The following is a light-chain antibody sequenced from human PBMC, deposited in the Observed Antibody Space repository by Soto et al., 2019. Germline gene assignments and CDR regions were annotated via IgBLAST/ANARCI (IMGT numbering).Light chain of an antibody. V-gene: IGKV1-5*01. J-gene: IGKJ4*01. CDR2: DAS. CDR1: QSISTW. Sequence: DIQMTQSPSTVSASVGDGVTITCRASQSISTWLAWYQQKPGKAPNLLIYDASTLESGGPSGFSGSGSGTEFTLTISSLQPDDSATYYCQKYNRAPLTFGGGTKVEI. CDR3: QKYNRAPLT.